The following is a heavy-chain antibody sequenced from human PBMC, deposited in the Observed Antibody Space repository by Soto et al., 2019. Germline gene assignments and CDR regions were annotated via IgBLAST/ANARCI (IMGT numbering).Heavy chain of an antibody. D-gene: IGHD1-1*01. V-gene: IGHV4-31*03. CDR1: GGSISSGGYY. CDR3: ARWPQLEPRFDY. Sequence: QVQLQESGPGLVKPSQTLSLTCTVSGGSISSGGYYWSCIRKHPGKGLEWIGYIYYSGSTYYNPSLKSRVTISVDTSKNQFSLKLSSVTAADKAGYYCARWPQLEPRFDYWGQGTLVTVSS. J-gene: IGHJ4*02. CDR2: IYYSGST.